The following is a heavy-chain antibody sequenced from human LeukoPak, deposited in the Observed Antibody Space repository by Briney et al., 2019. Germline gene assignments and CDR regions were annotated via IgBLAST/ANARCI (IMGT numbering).Heavy chain of an antibody. CDR2: ISGSGGST. Sequence: GGSLRLSCAASGFTFNTYAMTWVRHAPGKGLEWVSAISGSGGSTYYADSVKGRFTISRDNSKNTLSLQMNSLRAEDTAVYYCAKASSESYYFDYWGQGTLVTVSS. V-gene: IGHV3-23*01. J-gene: IGHJ4*02. CDR3: AKASSESYYFDY. D-gene: IGHD1-26*01. CDR1: GFTFNTYA.